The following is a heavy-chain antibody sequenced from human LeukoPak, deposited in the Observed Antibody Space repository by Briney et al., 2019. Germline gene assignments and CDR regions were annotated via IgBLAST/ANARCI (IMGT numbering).Heavy chain of an antibody. Sequence: PGESLKISCKGSGYSFTSYWIGWVRQMPGKGLEWMGIIYPGDSDTRYSPSFQGQVTISADKSISTAYLQWSSLKASDTAMYYCARRWCSGGSCYSRYFDLWGRGILVTVSS. J-gene: IGHJ2*01. D-gene: IGHD2-15*01. CDR3: ARRWCSGGSCYSRYFDL. V-gene: IGHV5-51*01. CDR2: IYPGDSDT. CDR1: GYSFTSYW.